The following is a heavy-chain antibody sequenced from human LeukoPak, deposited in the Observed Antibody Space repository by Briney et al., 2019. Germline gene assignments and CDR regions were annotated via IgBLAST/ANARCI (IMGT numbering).Heavy chain of an antibody. CDR2: ISSSSTYT. CDR1: EFTFIRYS. V-gene: IGHV3-21*01. J-gene: IGHJ6*03. Sequence: GGSLRLSCGASEFTFIRYSMNWVRQAPGKGLEWVSFISSSSTYTYYADSVRGRFTVSRDNAKNSLYLQMNSLRDEDTALYYCATGRNTTTSGLGMDVWGKGTTVTVSS. CDR3: ATGRNTTTSGLGMDV. D-gene: IGHD6-25*01.